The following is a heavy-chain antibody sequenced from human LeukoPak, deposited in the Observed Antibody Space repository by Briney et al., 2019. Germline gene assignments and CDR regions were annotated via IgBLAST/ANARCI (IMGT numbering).Heavy chain of an antibody. CDR1: GGSISSSSYY. D-gene: IGHD2-2*01. V-gene: IGHV4-39*01. Sequence: SETLTLTCTVSGGSISSSSYYWGRLPQPPGKGLEWIGSIYYSGSNYYNPSLKSRVTITEDTSKNQFSLKLSSVTAADTAVYYCARHPSVKYCSSTSCFDYYYYYGMGVWGQGTTVTVSS. CDR2: IYYSGSN. J-gene: IGHJ6*02. CDR3: ARHPSVKYCSSTSCFDYYYYYGMGV.